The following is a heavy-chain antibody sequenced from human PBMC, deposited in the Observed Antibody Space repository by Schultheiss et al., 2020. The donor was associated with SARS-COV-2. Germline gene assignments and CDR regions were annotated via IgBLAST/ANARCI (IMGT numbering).Heavy chain of an antibody. CDR2: ISSSSSYI. CDR3: ARSWGELPNAFDI. Sequence: GGSLRLSCAASGFTFSSYAMSWVRQAPGKGLVWVSSISSSSSYIYYADSVKGRFTISRDNAKNSLYLQMNSLRAEDTAVYFCARSWGELPNAFDIWGQGTMVTVSS. J-gene: IGHJ3*02. D-gene: IGHD3-16*01. CDR1: GFTFSSYA. V-gene: IGHV3-21*04.